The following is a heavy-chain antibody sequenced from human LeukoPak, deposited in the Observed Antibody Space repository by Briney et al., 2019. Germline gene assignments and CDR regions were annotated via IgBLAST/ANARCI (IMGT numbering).Heavy chain of an antibody. Sequence: GGSLRLSCAASGFTFTNFGMIWVRQAPGKGLEWVSYINSNGGTIYLAGSVKGRFTISRDNAKNSLYLQMNSLRDEDTAVYYCATRAAYKYGFEYWGQGTLVTVSS. D-gene: IGHD5-18*01. J-gene: IGHJ4*02. CDR3: ATRAAYKYGFEY. V-gene: IGHV3-48*02. CDR1: GFTFTNFG. CDR2: INSNGGTI.